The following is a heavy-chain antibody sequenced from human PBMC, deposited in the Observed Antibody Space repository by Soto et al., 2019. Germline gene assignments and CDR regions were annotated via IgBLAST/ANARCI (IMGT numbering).Heavy chain of an antibody. V-gene: IGHV4-4*07. CDR1: GGAISGYY. Sequence: SETLSLTCTVSGGAISGYYWTWLRQSAGKGLEWIGRIYSSGGTKYNPSLKSRVTMSLDTSKNQFSLRLSSVTAADTAVYYCARGQRFSDSFDPWGQGXLVTVSS. CDR2: IYSSGGT. CDR3: ARGQRFSDSFDP. D-gene: IGHD3-3*01. J-gene: IGHJ5*02.